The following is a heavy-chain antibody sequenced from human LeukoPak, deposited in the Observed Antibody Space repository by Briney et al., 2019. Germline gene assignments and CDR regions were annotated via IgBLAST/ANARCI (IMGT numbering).Heavy chain of an antibody. Sequence: SETLSLTCTVSGGSISSYYWGWIRQPPGKGLEWIGYIYYSGSTNYNPSLKSRVTISVDTSKNQFSLKLSSVTAADTAVYYCARHRSWIQRFHYYYGMDVWGQGTTVTVSS. J-gene: IGHJ6*02. CDR1: GGSISSYY. CDR3: ARHRSWIQRFHYYYGMDV. D-gene: IGHD5-18*01. V-gene: IGHV4-59*08. CDR2: IYYSGST.